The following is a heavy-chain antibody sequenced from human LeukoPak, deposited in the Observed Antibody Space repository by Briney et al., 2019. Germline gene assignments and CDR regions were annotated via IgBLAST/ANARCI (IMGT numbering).Heavy chain of an antibody. V-gene: IGHV4-4*09. D-gene: IGHD5-24*01. Sequence: SETLSLTCTVSGSSIGAYSWSWIRQPPGKGLEWIGYIYTTGSTHHNPSLKSRVTMSLDRSKNQFSLRLTYVTAADTAVFYCARHRAKIATITDDAFAMWGRGTMVTVSS. CDR3: ARHRAKIATITDDAFAM. CDR1: GSSIGAYS. J-gene: IGHJ3*02. CDR2: IYTTGST.